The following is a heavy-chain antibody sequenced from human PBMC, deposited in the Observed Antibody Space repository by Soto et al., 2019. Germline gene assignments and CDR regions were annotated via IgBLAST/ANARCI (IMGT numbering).Heavy chain of an antibody. CDR2: IYWDDDK. Sequence: QITLKESGPTLVKPTQTLTLTCTFSGFSLSTSGVGVGWIRQPPGKALEWLALIYWDDDKRYSPSLNSRLTITKDTSKNQVVLTMTNMDPVDTAPYYCAHQYYGDYFDYWGQGTLVTVSS. J-gene: IGHJ4*02. V-gene: IGHV2-5*02. CDR1: GFSLSTSGVG. CDR3: AHQYYGDYFDY. D-gene: IGHD4-17*01.